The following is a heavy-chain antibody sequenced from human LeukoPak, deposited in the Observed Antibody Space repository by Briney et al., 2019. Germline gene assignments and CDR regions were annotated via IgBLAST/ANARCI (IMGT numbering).Heavy chain of an antibody. Sequence: SVKVSCKASGYTFTSYDINWVRQAPGQGLEWMGGIIPIFGTANYAQKFQGRVTITADESTSTAYMELSSLRSEDTAVYYCARADSSGYYLSDYWGQGTLVTVSS. CDR2: IIPIFGTA. CDR1: GYTFTSYD. CDR3: ARADSSGYYLSDY. V-gene: IGHV1-69*13. J-gene: IGHJ4*02. D-gene: IGHD3-22*01.